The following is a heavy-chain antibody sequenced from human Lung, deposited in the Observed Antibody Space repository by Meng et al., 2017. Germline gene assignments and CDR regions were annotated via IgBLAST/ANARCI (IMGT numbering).Heavy chain of an antibody. CDR1: GYIFTNYD. Sequence: QVQLVQAGADAKKPGASMQVSCKSSGYIFTNYDISWVRQAPGQGLEWMGWISVKNGEAKYPQNFQGRVTMTTDTTTSTAYMELRSLTSDDTAVYYCARYVPNGSFWYFDFWGRGTLVTVSS. CDR2: ISVKNGEA. V-gene: IGHV1-18*01. D-gene: IGHD6-13*01. CDR3: ARYVPNGSFWYFDF. J-gene: IGHJ2*01.